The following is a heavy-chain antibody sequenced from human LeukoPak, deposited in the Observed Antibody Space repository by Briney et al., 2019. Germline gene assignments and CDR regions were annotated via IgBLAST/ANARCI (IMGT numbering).Heavy chain of an antibody. V-gene: IGHV4-59*01. CDR2: IYYSGSA. Sequence: PSETLSLTCTVSGGSISSYYWSWIRQPPGKGLEWIGYIYYSGSANYNPSLKSRVTISVDTSKNQFSLKLSSVTAADTAVYYCAREYCSGGSCYSNIPDAFDIWGQGTMVTVSS. CDR3: AREYCSGGSCYSNIPDAFDI. CDR1: GGSISSYY. J-gene: IGHJ3*02. D-gene: IGHD2-15*01.